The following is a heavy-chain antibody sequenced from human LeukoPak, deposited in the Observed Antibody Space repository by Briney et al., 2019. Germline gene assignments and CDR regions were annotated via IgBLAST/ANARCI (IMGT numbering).Heavy chain of an antibody. CDR1: GGSISSSSYY. Sequence: SETLSLTCTVSGGSISSSSYYWGWVRQPPGKGLEWIGSIYYSGSTYYNPTLKSLVTISVDTSKNQFSLKLSSVTAADTAVYYCARVQPITGTTGNFDYWGQGTLVTVSS. V-gene: IGHV4-39*07. D-gene: IGHD1-7*01. CDR2: IYYSGST. J-gene: IGHJ4*02. CDR3: ARVQPITGTTGNFDY.